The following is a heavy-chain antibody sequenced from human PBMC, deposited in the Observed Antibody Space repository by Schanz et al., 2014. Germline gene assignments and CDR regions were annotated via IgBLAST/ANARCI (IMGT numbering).Heavy chain of an antibody. CDR1: GFTFSSYA. V-gene: IGHV3-33*08. CDR3: ARPRFDYGEVDY. J-gene: IGHJ4*02. Sequence: QLVGSGGGLIQPGGSLRLSCAAYGFTFSSYAMSWVRQAPGKGLEWVAVIWNNGVTKYYADSVRGRFTISRDRFQNTLYLRMSSLRAEDTAVYYCARPRFDYGEVDYWGQGTLVTVSS. D-gene: IGHD4-17*01. CDR2: IWNNGVTK.